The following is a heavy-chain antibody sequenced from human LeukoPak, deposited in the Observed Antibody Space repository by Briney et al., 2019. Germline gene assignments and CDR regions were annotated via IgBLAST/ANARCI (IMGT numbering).Heavy chain of an antibody. CDR1: GGSISGYY. V-gene: IGHV4-59*01. J-gene: IGHJ4*02. CDR2: VFYSGST. D-gene: IGHD4-23*01. Sequence: SETLSLTCTVSGGSISGYYWSWIRQPPGKGLEWIGFVFYSGSTNYNPSLKSRVTISVDTSKNQLSLNLNSVTAADTAVYYCTRASIGSNSEFDYWGQGTLVTVSS. CDR3: TRASIGSNSEFDY.